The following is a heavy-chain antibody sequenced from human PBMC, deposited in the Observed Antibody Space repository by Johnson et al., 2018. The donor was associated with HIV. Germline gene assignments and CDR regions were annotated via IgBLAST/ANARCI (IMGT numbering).Heavy chain of an antibody. J-gene: IGHJ3*01. CDR3: AKSPGKDNGGNSGGIDF. D-gene: IGHD4-23*01. CDR2: ISYDGSNK. V-gene: IGHV3-30*04. CDR1: KFTFNSYT. Sequence: QMQLVESGGGVVQPGRSLRLSCAASKFTFNSYTLHWVRQAPGKGLEWVAVISYDGSNKNYTESVKGRFSISRDNSKNTLYLQMNSLRAEDTATYYGAKSPGKDNGGNSGGIDFWGQGTRVTVSS.